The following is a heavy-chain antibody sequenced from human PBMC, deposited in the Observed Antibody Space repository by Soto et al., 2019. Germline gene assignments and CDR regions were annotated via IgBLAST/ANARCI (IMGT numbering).Heavy chain of an antibody. J-gene: IGHJ6*03. V-gene: IGHV4-59*01. CDR1: GGSISSYY. Sequence: SETLSLTCTVSGGSISSYYWSWIRQPPGKGLEWIGYIYYSGSTNYNPSLKSRVTISVDTSKNQFSLKLSSVTAADTAVYYCARGSLRLGYCSGGSCPNYYYYYMDVCGKGTTVTGSS. D-gene: IGHD2-15*01. CDR2: IYYSGST. CDR3: ARGSLRLGYCSGGSCPNYYYYYMDV.